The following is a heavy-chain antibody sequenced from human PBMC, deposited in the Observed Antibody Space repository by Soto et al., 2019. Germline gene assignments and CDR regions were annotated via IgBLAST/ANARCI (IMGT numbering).Heavy chain of an antibody. D-gene: IGHD3-22*01. CDR1: GFTFDDYA. V-gene: IGHV3-9*01. Sequence: GGSLRLSCAASGFTFDDYAMHWVRQAPGKGLEWVSGISWNSGSIGYADSVKGRFTISRDNAKNSLYLQMNSLRAEDTAVYYCARRPSYYDSSGYSLNDAFDIWGQGTMVTVSS. J-gene: IGHJ3*02. CDR2: ISWNSGSI. CDR3: ARRPSYYDSSGYSLNDAFDI.